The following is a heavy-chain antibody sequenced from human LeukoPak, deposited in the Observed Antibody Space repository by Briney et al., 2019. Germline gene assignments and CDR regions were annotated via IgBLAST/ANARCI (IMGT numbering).Heavy chain of an antibody. J-gene: IGHJ6*03. Sequence: GGSLRLSCAASGFTFSSYWMSWVRQAPGKGLEWVANIKQDGSEKYYVDSVKGRFTISRDNAKNSLYLQMNSLRAEDTAVYYCAREGSDRNYYYYMDVWGKGITVTISS. D-gene: IGHD1-14*01. CDR1: GFTFSSYW. CDR2: IKQDGSEK. V-gene: IGHV3-7*01. CDR3: AREGSDRNYYYYMDV.